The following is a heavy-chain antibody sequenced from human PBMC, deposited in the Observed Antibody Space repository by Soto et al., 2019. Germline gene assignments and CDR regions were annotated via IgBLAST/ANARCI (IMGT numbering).Heavy chain of an antibody. J-gene: IGHJ6*02. Sequence: QVQLVQSGAEVKKPGSSVKVSCKASGGTFSSYAISWVRQAPGQGLEWMGGIIPIFGTANYAQKFQGRVTITADESTSTAYMELSSLRSEDTAVYYCAGSGRVPAAISGYYYYGMDVWGQGTTVTVSS. CDR3: AGSGRVPAAISGYYYYGMDV. D-gene: IGHD2-2*02. V-gene: IGHV1-69*01. CDR1: GGTFSSYA. CDR2: IIPIFGTA.